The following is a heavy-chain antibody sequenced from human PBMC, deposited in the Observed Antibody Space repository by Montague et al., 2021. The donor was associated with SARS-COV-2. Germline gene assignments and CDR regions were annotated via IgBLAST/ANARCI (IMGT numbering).Heavy chain of an antibody. CDR2: INHSGST. J-gene: IGHJ4*02. CDR3: ARGGGYSYGALDY. V-gene: IGHV4-34*01. Sequence: SDTLSLTRVVYGGSFSGYYWSWIRQPPGKGLEWIGEINHSGSTNYNPSLKSRVTISVATSKKQFSLRLNSVTAADTAVYYFARGGGYSYGALDYWGQGTLVTVSS. CDR1: GGSFSGYY. D-gene: IGHD5-18*01.